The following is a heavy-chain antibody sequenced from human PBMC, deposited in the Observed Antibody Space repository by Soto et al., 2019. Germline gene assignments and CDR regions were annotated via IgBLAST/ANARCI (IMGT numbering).Heavy chain of an antibody. V-gene: IGHV5-51*01. CDR3: ARQDVLMVYASTYYYGMDV. Sequence: GESLTLSCKGSGYSFTSYWIGWVRQMPGKGLEWMGIIYPGDSDTRYSPSFQGQVTISADKSISTAYLQWSSLKASDTAMYYCARQDVLMVYASTYYYGMDVWGQGTPVTVSS. CDR1: GYSFTSYW. CDR2: IYPGDSDT. D-gene: IGHD2-8*01. J-gene: IGHJ6*02.